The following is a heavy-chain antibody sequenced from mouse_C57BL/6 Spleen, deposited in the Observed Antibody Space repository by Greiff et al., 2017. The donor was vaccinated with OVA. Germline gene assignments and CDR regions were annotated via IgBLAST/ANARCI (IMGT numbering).Heavy chain of an antibody. D-gene: IGHD1-1*01. CDR1: GYAFSSSW. V-gene: IGHV1-82*01. CDR2: IYPGDGDT. Sequence: QVQLQQSGPELVKPGASVKISCKASGYAFSSSWMNWVKQRPGKGLEWIGRIYPGDGDTNYNGKFKGKATLTADKSSSTAYMQLSSLTSEDSAVYFCARRGSSPHYYAMDYWGQGTSVTVSS. CDR3: ARRGSSPHYYAMDY. J-gene: IGHJ4*01.